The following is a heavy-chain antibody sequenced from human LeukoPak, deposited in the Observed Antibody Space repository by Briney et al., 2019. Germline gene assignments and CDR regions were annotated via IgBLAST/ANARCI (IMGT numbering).Heavy chain of an antibody. CDR3: ASEGDSSGCGAFDI. J-gene: IGHJ3*02. CDR2: IIPNFGTA. CDR1: GGTFICYA. Sequence: ASVTVSFTSSGGTFICYAISWVRQAPGQGREGMGGIIPNFGTANYAQKFQGRVTITADESTSTAYMELSSLRSEDTAVYYCASEGDSSGCGAFDIWGQGTMVTVSS. V-gene: IGHV1-69*13. D-gene: IGHD3-22*01.